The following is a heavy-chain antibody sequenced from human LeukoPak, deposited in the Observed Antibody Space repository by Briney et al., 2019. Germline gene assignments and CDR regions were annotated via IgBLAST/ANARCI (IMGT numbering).Heavy chain of an antibody. J-gene: IGHJ6*03. CDR2: IYYSGST. V-gene: IGHV4-59*01. CDR3: AREVGTYSSRGGFYYYYMDV. Sequence: KPSETLSLTCAVYGGSISSYYWSWIRQPPGKGLEWIGNIYYSGSTNFNPSLKSRVTISLGTSKNQFSLRLSSVTAADTAVYYCAREVGTYSSRGGFYYYYMDVWGKGTTVTVSS. D-gene: IGHD6-13*01. CDR1: GGSISSYY.